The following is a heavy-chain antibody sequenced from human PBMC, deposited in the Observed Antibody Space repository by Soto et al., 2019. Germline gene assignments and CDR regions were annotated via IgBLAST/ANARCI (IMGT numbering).Heavy chain of an antibody. V-gene: IGHV4-59*12. CDR2: INHSGST. Sequence: SETLSLTCTVSGGSINSFDGSWIRQPPGKGLEWIGYINHSGSTNYNPSLKSRVTMSVDTSKNQFSLKLSSVTAADTAVYYCARGLRYFGEGEVFDYWGQGTLVTVSS. CDR1: GGSINSFD. D-gene: IGHD3-9*01. J-gene: IGHJ4*02. CDR3: ARGLRYFGEGEVFDY.